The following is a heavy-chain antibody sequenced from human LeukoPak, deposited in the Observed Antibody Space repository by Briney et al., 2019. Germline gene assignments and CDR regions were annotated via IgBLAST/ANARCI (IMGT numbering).Heavy chain of an antibody. J-gene: IGHJ4*02. CDR1: GYSFASYF. V-gene: IGHV1-46*01. D-gene: IGHD6-19*01. Sequence: ASVKVSCKASGYSFASYFMHWVRQAPGQGLEWMGIINPSAGGIDYAQKFQGRITMTRDTSTSTVYMELRSLRSEDTAVYYCARARPDSSGWYQRPFDYWGQGTLVTVSS. CDR3: ARARPDSSGWYQRPFDY. CDR2: INPSAGGI.